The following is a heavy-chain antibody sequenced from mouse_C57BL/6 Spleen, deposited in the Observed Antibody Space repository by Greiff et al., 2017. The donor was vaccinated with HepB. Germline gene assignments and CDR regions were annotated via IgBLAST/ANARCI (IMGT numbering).Heavy chain of an antibody. CDR1: GYTFTSYW. V-gene: IGHV1-69*01. J-gene: IGHJ2*01. Sequence: QVQLQQPGAELVMPGASVKLSCKASGYTFTSYWMHWAKQRPGQGLEWIGEIDPSDSYTNYNQKFKGKATVTVDKSSSTAYMQISSLTSEDSAVYDSARRGWDEYYCDYWGQGTTLTVSS. CDR3: ARRGWDEYYCDY. CDR2: IDPSDSYT. D-gene: IGHD4-1*01.